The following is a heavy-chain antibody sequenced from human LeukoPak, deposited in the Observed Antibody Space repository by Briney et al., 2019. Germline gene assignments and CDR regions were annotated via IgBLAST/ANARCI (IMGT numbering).Heavy chain of an antibody. CDR1: GYTFTGYY. V-gene: IGHV1-2*02. Sequence: GASVKVSCKASGYTFTGYYMHWVRQAPGQGLEWMGWINPNSGGTNYAQKFQGRVTMTRDTSISTAYMELSRLRSDDTAVYYCARVFHKKKLYYDSSGGRYYFDYWGQGTLVTVSS. J-gene: IGHJ4*02. CDR2: INPNSGGT. CDR3: ARVFHKKKLYYDSSGGRYYFDY. D-gene: IGHD3-22*01.